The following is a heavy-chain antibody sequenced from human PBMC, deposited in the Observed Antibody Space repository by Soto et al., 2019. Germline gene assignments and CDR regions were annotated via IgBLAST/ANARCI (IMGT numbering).Heavy chain of an antibody. D-gene: IGHD2-21*02. J-gene: IGHJ6*02. V-gene: IGHV2-5*02. CDR3: VQSRCGGDCLQSYSSHSYYGLDV. Sequence: QITLKESGPPLVKPTQTLTLTCTFPGFSFSSIGEGVGWIRQPPGKALEWLALIYWDDDKRYSPSLKSRLTITKDTSKTHVVLTMTNMDPVDTATYYCVQSRCGGDCLQSYSSHSYYGLDVWGQGTTVTVSS. CDR1: GFSFSSIGEG. CDR2: IYWDDDK.